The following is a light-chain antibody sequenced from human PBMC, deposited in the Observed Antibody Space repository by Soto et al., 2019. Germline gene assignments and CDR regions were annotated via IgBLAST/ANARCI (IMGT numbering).Light chain of an antibody. J-gene: IGKJ4*01. V-gene: IGKV1-39*01. CDR2: TAS. CDR3: QPSYSTPLT. Sequence: DIQMTQSPSSLSASVGDRVTVTCRASQTISTYLNWYQQKPGKAPKLLIYTASSLQSGVPSRFSGSGSETDFTLTISSLQPEDFATYYCQPSYSTPLTFGGGTKVDIK. CDR1: QTISTY.